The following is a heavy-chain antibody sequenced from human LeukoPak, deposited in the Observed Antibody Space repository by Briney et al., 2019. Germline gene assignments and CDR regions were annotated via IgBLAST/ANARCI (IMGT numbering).Heavy chain of an antibody. V-gene: IGHV4-31*03. J-gene: IGHJ5*02. CDR3: ARVGPLRYFDWHTILGSWFDP. D-gene: IGHD3-9*01. CDR1: GGSISSGGYY. CDR2: IYYSGST. Sequence: PSETLSLTCTVSGGSISSGGYYWSWIRQHPGKGQEWIGYIYYSGSTYYNPSLKSRVTISVDTSKNQFSLKLSSVTAADTAVYYCARVGPLRYFDWHTILGSWFDPWGQGTLVTVSS.